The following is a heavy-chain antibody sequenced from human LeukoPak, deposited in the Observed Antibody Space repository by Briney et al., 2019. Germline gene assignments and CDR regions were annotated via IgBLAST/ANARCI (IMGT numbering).Heavy chain of an antibody. Sequence: PGGTLRLSCAASGFHFSIHGMNWVRQAPGKGLEWVSYISSFSGTINYADSVKGRFTISRDNAKNSLYLQMNSLRAEDTAVYYCARDQGGVGYWGQGTLVTVSS. V-gene: IGHV3-48*01. J-gene: IGHJ4*02. D-gene: IGHD3-16*01. CDR1: GFHFSIHG. CDR3: ARDQGGVGY. CDR2: ISSFSGTI.